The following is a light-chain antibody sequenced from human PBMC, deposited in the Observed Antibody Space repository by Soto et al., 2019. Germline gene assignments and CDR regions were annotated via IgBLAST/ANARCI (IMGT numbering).Light chain of an antibody. CDR3: QQTSSFPRT. CDR1: QGITSW. Sequence: DSQMTQSPSSVPASVGDRVTITCRASQGITSWLAWYQQKPGKAPKLLIYAASSLQSGVPSRFSGSGSGTDFTLTISSLPPEDVATYYCQQTSSFPRTFGGGPKVEIK. J-gene: IGKJ4*01. CDR2: AAS. V-gene: IGKV1-12*01.